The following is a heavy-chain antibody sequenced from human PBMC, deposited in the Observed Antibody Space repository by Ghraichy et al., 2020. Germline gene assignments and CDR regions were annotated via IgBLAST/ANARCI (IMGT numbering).Heavy chain of an antibody. D-gene: IGHD5-24*01. CDR2: IYYGGSP. J-gene: IGHJ6*02. CDR1: GSPIGTTY. CDR3: ARDRAGINFFYGLDV. Sequence: ESLNISCTISGSPIGTTYWSWIRQPPGKGLEWIGYIYYGGSPNYNPSLKSRVTMSVDTSKNQFSLRLSSVTAADTAVYYCARDRAGINFFYGLDVWGQGTTVTVAS. V-gene: IGHV4-59*01.